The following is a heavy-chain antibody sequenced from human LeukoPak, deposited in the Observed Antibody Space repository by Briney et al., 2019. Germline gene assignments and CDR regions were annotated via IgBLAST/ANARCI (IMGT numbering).Heavy chain of an antibody. D-gene: IGHD2-2*01. CDR3: ATVGGMRIVVVPAAIDAFDI. V-gene: IGHV4-39*07. CDR2: IYYSGST. Sequence: SETLSLTCTVSGGSISSSSYYWGWIRQPPGKGLEWIGSIYYSGSTFYNPSLKSRVTISVDTSKNQFSLKLSSVTAADTAVYYCATVGGMRIVVVPAAIDAFDIWGQGTMVTVSS. J-gene: IGHJ3*02. CDR1: GGSISSSSYY.